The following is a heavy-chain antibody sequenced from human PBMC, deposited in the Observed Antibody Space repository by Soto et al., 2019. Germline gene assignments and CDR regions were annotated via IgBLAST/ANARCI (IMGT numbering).Heavy chain of an antibody. V-gene: IGHV1-69*01. CDR2: IIPIFGTA. J-gene: IGHJ5*02. D-gene: IGHD3-3*01. Sequence: QVQLVQSGAEVKKPGSSVKVSCKASGGTFSSYAISWVRQAPGQGLEWMGGIIPIFGTANYAQKFQGRVTITADESTSTAYMELSSLRSEDTAVYYCAAEDYDFWSGYGNWFDPWGQGTLVTVSS. CDR1: GGTFSSYA. CDR3: AAEDYDFWSGYGNWFDP.